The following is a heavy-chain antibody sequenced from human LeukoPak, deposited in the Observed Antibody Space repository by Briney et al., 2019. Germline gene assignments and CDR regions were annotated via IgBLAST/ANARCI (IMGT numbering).Heavy chain of an antibody. D-gene: IGHD6-19*01. CDR2: ISSNTGGT. V-gene: IGHV3-23*01. Sequence: GGSLRLSCAASGFTFSNFDMSWVRQAPAKGLNWVSAISSNTGGTTYADSVKGRFTISRDNAKNSLHLQMNSLRAEDTAVYYCARGTVAGKAPYWGQGTLVTVSS. J-gene: IGHJ4*02. CDR3: ARGTVAGKAPY. CDR1: GFTFSNFD.